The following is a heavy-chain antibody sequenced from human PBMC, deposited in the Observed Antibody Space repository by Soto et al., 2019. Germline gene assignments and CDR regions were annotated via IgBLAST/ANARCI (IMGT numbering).Heavy chain of an antibody. CDR3: ARDRLYDNGDYVSDAFDM. CDR1: GFTFNTYW. CDR2: INNDESTT. Sequence: EVQLVESGGGLVQPGGSLRLSCAASGFTFNTYWMHWVHQAPGQGLVWVARINNDESTTNYADSVMGRFTISRDNAKNTLFLQRNSLRDEDTAIYYCARDRLYDNGDYVSDAFDMWGQGTMVTVSS. J-gene: IGHJ3*02. V-gene: IGHV3-74*01. D-gene: IGHD4-17*01.